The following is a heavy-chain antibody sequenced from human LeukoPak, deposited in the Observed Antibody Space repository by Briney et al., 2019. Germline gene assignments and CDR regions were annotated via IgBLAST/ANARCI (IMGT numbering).Heavy chain of an antibody. CDR2: IYPGDSDT. CDR1: GYSFTSYW. CDR3: ASHIRGSGWDTFDI. V-gene: IGHV5-51*01. J-gene: IGHJ3*02. Sequence: GESLQTSCKGSGYSFTSYWICWVRQMPGKGLGWVGIIYPGDSDTRYSPSFQGQVTISADKSISTAYLQWSSLKASDTAMYYCASHIRGSGWDTFDIWGQGTMVTVSS. D-gene: IGHD3-10*01.